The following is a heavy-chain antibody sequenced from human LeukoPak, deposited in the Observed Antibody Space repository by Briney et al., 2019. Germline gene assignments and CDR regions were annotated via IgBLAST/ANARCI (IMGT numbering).Heavy chain of an antibody. Sequence: ASVKVSCKASGYSFTGYYMHWMLQAPGQGLEWMGWISPNSGGTNYAQKVQGRVTMTRDTSISTAYMELSRLRSDDTAVYYCARRALTMVRGVQYNWFDPWGQGTLVTVSS. V-gene: IGHV1-2*02. CDR2: ISPNSGGT. CDR3: ARRALTMVRGVQYNWFDP. J-gene: IGHJ5*02. CDR1: GYSFTGYY. D-gene: IGHD3-10*01.